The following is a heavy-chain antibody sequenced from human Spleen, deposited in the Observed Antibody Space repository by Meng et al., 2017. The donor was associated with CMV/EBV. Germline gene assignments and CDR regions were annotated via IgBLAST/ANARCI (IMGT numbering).Heavy chain of an antibody. CDR3: ARGPRLYYDILTGYYTGRDY. CDR2: ISAYNGNT. J-gene: IGHJ4*02. V-gene: IGHV1-18*01. D-gene: IGHD3-9*01. CDR1: GYTFTSYG. Sequence: QCQLVQSGAEVKKPGASVKVSCKASGYTFTSYGISWVRQAPGQGLEWMGWISAYNGNTNYAQKLQGRVTMTTDTSTSTAYMELRSLRSDDTAVYYCARGPRLYYDILTGYYTGRDYWGQGTLVTVSS.